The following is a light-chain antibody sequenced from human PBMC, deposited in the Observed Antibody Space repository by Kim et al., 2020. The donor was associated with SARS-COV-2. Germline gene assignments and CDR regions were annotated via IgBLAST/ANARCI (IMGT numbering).Light chain of an antibody. CDR1: QSVSSY. V-gene: IGKV3-11*01. Sequence: EIVLTQSPATLSLSPGERATLSCRASQSVSSYLAWYQQKPGQAPRLLIYDASNRATGIPARFSGSGSGTDFTLTNGSLEPEDFAVYYCQQRGNWPLTFGGGTKVDIK. CDR2: DAS. CDR3: QQRGNWPLT. J-gene: IGKJ4*01.